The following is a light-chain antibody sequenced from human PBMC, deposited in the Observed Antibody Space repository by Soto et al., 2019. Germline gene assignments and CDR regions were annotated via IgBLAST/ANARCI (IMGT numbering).Light chain of an antibody. CDR2: QDS. Sequence: SYELTQPPSVSVSPGQTATITCSGDKLGDKYACWYQQKPGQSPVLVIYQDSKRPSGIPERFSGSNSGNTATLTMSGTQAMDEADYYCQAWDSSTFAVFGGGTQLTVL. V-gene: IGLV3-1*01. J-gene: IGLJ7*01. CDR1: KLGDKY. CDR3: QAWDSSTFAV.